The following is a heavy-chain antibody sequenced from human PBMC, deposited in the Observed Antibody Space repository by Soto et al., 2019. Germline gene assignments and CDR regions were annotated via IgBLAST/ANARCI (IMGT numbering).Heavy chain of an antibody. CDR2: IWHDGSKK. CDR1: GFTFRDYG. CDR3: ASQAFDY. V-gene: IGHV3-33*01. J-gene: IGHJ4*02. Sequence: GGSLRLSCAASGFTFRDYGMQWVRQAPGKGLEWLAFIWHDGSKKYYADSLKGRFTISRDNSKNTMYLQMSSPRVEDTAVCYCASQAFDYWGQGTLVTVSS.